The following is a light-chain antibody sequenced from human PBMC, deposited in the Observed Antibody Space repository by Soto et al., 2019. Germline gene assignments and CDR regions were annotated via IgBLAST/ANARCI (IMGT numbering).Light chain of an antibody. V-gene: IGLV2-14*01. Sequence: SVLTQPASVSGSPGQSIAISCTGTRSDVGAYNYVSWYQQHPGTAPKLMISEVTNRPSGVSDRFSGSKSGNTASLTISGLQAEDEADYYCSSFTSRFTFVFGTGTKVTVL. CDR3: SSFTSRFTFV. J-gene: IGLJ1*01. CDR1: RSDVGAYNY. CDR2: EVT.